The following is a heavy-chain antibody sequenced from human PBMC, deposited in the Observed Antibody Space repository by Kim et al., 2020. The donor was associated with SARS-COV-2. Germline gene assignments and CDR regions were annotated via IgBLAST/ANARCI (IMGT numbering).Heavy chain of an antibody. Sequence: SETLSLTCTVSGGSVSSGSYYWSWIRQPPGKGLEWIGYIYYSGSTNYNPSLKSRVTISVDTSKNQFSLKLSSVTAADTAVYYCAREPIRDNWNDFVRDYWGQGTLVNVSS. D-gene: IGHD1-1*01. CDR2: IYYSGST. V-gene: IGHV4-61*01. CDR3: AREPIRDNWNDFVRDY. J-gene: IGHJ4*02. CDR1: GGSVSSGSYY.